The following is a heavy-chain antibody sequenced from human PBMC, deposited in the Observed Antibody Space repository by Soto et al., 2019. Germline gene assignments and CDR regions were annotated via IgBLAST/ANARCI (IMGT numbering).Heavy chain of an antibody. V-gene: IGHV3-23*01. Sequence: PGGSLRLSCAASGFIFNNYAMNWVRQAPGEGLQWVAGISASGVSTYYADSVKGRFIISRDNSKNTLFLQMNSLRAEDTAVYYCAKAPPRMTTVNYWGQGTLVTVSS. J-gene: IGHJ4*02. CDR1: GFIFNNYA. CDR2: ISASGVST. CDR3: AKAPPRMTTVNY. D-gene: IGHD4-17*01.